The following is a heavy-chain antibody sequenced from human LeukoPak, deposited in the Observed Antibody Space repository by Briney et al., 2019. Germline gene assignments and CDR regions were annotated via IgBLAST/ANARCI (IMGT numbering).Heavy chain of an antibody. CDR3: ARQYSDILTGYHRGELYWYFDL. CDR2: IYYSGST. CDR1: GGSISSYY. J-gene: IGHJ2*01. D-gene: IGHD3-9*01. V-gene: IGHV4-59*08. Sequence: SETLSLTCTVSGGSISSYYWSWIRQPPGKGLEWLGYIYYSGSTNYNPSLKSRVTISVDTSKNQFSLKLSSVTAADTAVYYCARQYSDILTGYHRGELYWYFDLWGRGTLVTVSS.